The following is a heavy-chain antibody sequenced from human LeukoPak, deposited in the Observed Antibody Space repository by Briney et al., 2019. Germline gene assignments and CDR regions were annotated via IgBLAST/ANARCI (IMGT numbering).Heavy chain of an antibody. CDR2: INYSGST. CDR3: ARYGSGSTWFDP. V-gene: IGHV4-30-4*01. Sequence: SETLSLTCTVSGGSISSDNYQWSWIRQPPGRGLEWIGYINYSGSTYYSPSLKSRVTISVDTSKNQFFLKLSSVTAADTAVYYCARYGSGSTWFDPWGQGTLVTVSS. CDR1: GGSISSDNYQ. J-gene: IGHJ5*02. D-gene: IGHD3-10*01.